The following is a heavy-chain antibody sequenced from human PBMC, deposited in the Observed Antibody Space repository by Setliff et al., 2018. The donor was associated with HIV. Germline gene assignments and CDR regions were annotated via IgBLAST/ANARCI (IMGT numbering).Heavy chain of an antibody. J-gene: IGHJ6*02. CDR3: ARGDVYCTNGVCYNQHYYPMDV. D-gene: IGHD2-8*01. CDR2: LYVSGDT. CDR1: DDPISSYY. Sequence: PSETLSLTCYVTDDPISSYYWSWVRQPAGKGLEWIGRLYVSGDTNYNPSLKSRVTMSLDTSKKHFSLNLKSVTAADTAVYYCARGDVYCTNGVCYNQHYYPMDVWGQGTTVTVSS. V-gene: IGHV4-4*07.